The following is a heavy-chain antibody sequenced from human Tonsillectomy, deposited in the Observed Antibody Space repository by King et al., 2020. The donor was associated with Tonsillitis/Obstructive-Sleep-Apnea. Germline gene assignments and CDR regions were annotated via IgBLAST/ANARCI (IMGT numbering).Heavy chain of an antibody. D-gene: IGHD3-10*01. CDR2: ISNDGSNK. V-gene: IGHV3-30*04. Sequence: VQLVESGGGVVQPGRSLRLSCAASGFTFSSYVIHWVRQGPGKGREWVAVISNDGSNKYYADSVKGRFTISRDNSKSTLWLQMNSLRAEDTAVYYCARDYRGDRGGFDIWGQGTMVTVSS. J-gene: IGHJ3*02. CDR3: ARDYRGDRGGFDI. CDR1: GFTFSSYV.